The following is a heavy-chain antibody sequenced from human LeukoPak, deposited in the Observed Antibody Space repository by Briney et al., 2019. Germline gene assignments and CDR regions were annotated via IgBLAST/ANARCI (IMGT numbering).Heavy chain of an antibody. V-gene: IGHV3-23*01. CDR2: ISVSGGST. CDR1: GFTFSSYT. D-gene: IGHD2-2*01. J-gene: IGHJ4*02. Sequence: GGSLRLSCAVSGFTFSSYTMSWVRQAPGKGLEWVSGISVSGGSTYYADSVKGRFTISRDNSKNTLYLQMNSLRAEDTAVYYCAKGRRGGCTYSSCFGTDYWGQGTLVTVSS. CDR3: AKGRRGGCTYSSCFGTDY.